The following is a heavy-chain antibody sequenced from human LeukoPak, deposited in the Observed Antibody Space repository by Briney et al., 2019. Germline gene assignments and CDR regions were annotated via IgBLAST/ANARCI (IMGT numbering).Heavy chain of an antibody. V-gene: IGHV4-30-2*02. D-gene: IGHD1-20*01. CDR2: IYHSGST. CDR3: ARFSDPLTGTWRTYADY. CDR1: GGSISSGSYS. Sequence: SETLSLTCTVSGGSISSGSYSWSWIRQPPGKGLEWIGYIYHSGSTYYDPSLKSRVTISGDRSKNQFSLKLSSVTAADTAVYYCARFSDPLTGTWRTYADYWGQGTLVTVAS. J-gene: IGHJ4*02.